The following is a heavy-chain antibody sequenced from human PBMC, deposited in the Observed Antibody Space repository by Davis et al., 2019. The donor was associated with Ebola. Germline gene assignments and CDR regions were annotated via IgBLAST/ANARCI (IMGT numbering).Heavy chain of an antibody. CDR2: ISGSGGST. D-gene: IGHD3-10*01. J-gene: IGHJ3*02. CDR3: AKVEDYYGSGSYRRTGYAFDI. Sequence: GESLKISCAASGFTFSSYAMSWVRQAPGKGLEWVSAISGSGGSTYYADSVKGRFTISRDNSKNTLYLQMNGLRAEDTAVYYCAKVEDYYGSGSYRRTGYAFDIWGQGTMVTVSS. CDR1: GFTFSSYA. V-gene: IGHV3-23*01.